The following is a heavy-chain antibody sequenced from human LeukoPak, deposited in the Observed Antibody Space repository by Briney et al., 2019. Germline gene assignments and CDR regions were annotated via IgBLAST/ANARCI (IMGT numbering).Heavy chain of an antibody. Sequence: PSETLSLTCTVSGGSISSSSYYWVWIRQPPGKGLEWIATIYYSGSTYYNPSLKSRVAISLDTSKNQFSLKLTSVTAADTAVYYCARVNNYDILTGPNVFDLWGQGTLVTVSS. CDR1: GGSISSSSYY. CDR3: ARVNNYDILTGPNVFDL. J-gene: IGHJ3*01. D-gene: IGHD3-9*01. CDR2: IYYSGST. V-gene: IGHV4-39*07.